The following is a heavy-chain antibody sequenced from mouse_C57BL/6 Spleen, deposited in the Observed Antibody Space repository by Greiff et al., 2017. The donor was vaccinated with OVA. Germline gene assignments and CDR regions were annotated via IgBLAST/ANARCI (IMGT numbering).Heavy chain of an antibody. CDR2: IYPGDGDT. CDR3: ARQLGDY. V-gene: IGHV1-82*01. CDR1: GYAFSSSW. J-gene: IGHJ4*01. D-gene: IGHD3-1*01. Sequence: QVQLKESGPELVKPGASVKISCKASGYAFSSSWMNWVKQRPGKGLEWIGRIYPGDGDTNYNGKFKGKATLTADKSSSTAYMQLSSLTSEDSAVYFCARQLGDYWGQGTSVTVSS.